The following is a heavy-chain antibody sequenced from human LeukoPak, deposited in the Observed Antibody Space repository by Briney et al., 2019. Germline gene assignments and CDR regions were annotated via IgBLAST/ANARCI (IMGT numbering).Heavy chain of an antibody. CDR2: IWYDGINK. J-gene: IGHJ3*02. V-gene: IGHV3-30*02. CDR3: AKDMGSHGSGSYYAFDI. Sequence: PGESLRLSCAASGFTFNAYGMRWVRQAPGKGLEWVAFIWYDGINKDYADSVKGRFTFSRDSSKNTLYLQMSSLRTEDTAVYYCAKDMGSHGSGSYYAFDIWGQGTMVTVSS. D-gene: IGHD3-10*01. CDR1: GFTFNAYG.